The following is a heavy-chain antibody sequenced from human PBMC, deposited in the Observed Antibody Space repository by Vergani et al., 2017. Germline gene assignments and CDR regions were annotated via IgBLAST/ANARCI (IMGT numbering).Heavy chain of an antibody. V-gene: IGHV1-46*03. CDR2: INPSGGST. J-gene: IGHJ4*02. CDR3: ASFIAGDFDY. D-gene: IGHD6-13*01. CDR1: GYTFTSYY. Sequence: QVQLVQSGAEVKKPGASVKVSCKASGYTFTSYYMHWVRQAPGQGLEWMGIINPSGGSTSYAQKFQGRVTMTRDTSTRTVYMELSSLRSEDTAVYYCASFIAGDFDYWGQGTLVTVSS.